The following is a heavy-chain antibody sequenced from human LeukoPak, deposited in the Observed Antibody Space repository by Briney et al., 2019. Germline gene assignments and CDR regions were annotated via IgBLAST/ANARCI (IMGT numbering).Heavy chain of an antibody. D-gene: IGHD6-19*01. CDR2: ISWNSGSI. CDR3: AKDSSGWRDAFDI. J-gene: IGHJ3*02. Sequence: PGGSLRLSCAASGFTFDDYAIHWVRQAPGKGLEWVSGISWNSGSIGYADSVKGRFTISRDNAKNSLYLQMNSLRAEDTALYYCAKDSSGWRDAFDIWGQGTMVTVSS. CDR1: GFTFDDYA. V-gene: IGHV3-9*01.